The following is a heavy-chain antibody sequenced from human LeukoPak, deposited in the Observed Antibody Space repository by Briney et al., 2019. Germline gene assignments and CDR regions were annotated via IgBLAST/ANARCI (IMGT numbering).Heavy chain of an antibody. D-gene: IGHD6-19*01. CDR2: IIHIFGTA. CDR1: GGTFSSYA. Sequence: SVKVSXKASGGTFSSYAISWVRQAPGQGLEWMGRIIHIFGTANYAQKFQGRVTITTDESTSTAYMELSSLRSEDTAVYYCARGLDSSGWYDFDYWGQGTLVTVSS. J-gene: IGHJ4*02. V-gene: IGHV1-69*05. CDR3: ARGLDSSGWYDFDY.